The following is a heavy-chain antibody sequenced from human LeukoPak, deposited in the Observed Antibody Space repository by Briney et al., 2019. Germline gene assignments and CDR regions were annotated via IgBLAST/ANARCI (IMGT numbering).Heavy chain of an antibody. Sequence: PGGSLRLCCAASGFTFSSYSMNWGRQAPGKGLEWVSSISSSSSYIYYADSVKGRFTISRDNAKNSLYLQMNSLRAEDTAVYYCARGAHYYDSSGYFDYWGQGTLVTVSS. J-gene: IGHJ4*02. CDR3: ARGAHYYDSSGYFDY. CDR2: ISSSSSYI. CDR1: GFTFSSYS. D-gene: IGHD3-22*01. V-gene: IGHV3-21*01.